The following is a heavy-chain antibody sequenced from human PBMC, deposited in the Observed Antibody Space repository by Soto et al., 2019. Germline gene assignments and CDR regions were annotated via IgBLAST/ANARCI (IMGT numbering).Heavy chain of an antibody. CDR2: IYYSGST. V-gene: IGHV4-59*01. CDR1: CGSISSYY. D-gene: IGHD2-2*01. Sequence: LETLSLTCTVSCGSISSYYWSWIRQPPGKGLEWIGYIYYSGSTNYNPSLKSRVTISVDTSKNQFSLKLSSVTAADTAVYYCARERLSAVVPAAMRAFDTWGQGTMVTVSS. J-gene: IGHJ3*02. CDR3: ARERLSAVVPAAMRAFDT.